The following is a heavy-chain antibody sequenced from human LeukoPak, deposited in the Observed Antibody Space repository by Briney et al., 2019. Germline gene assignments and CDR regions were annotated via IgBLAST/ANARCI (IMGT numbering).Heavy chain of an antibody. D-gene: IGHD5-18*01. V-gene: IGHV3-21*04. CDR1: GFTFRTYG. CDR3: AKDVTASPYYYGMDV. Sequence: GGSLRLSCAASGFTFRTYGMNWVRQAPGKGREWVSSIDFTSRYIYNADSVKGRFTTSRDNAKNSLYLQMNSLRGEDTAVYYCAKDVTASPYYYGMDVWGQGTTVMVSS. J-gene: IGHJ6*02. CDR2: IDFTSRYI.